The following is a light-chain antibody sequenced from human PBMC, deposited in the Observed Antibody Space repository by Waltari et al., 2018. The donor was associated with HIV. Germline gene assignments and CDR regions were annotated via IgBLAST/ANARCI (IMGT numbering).Light chain of an antibody. V-gene: IGKV3-20*01. Sequence: EIVLTQSPGTLSLSPGERATLSCRASLTVSTDYLAWYQHKPGQPPRLLLYHASRRATGVPDRFSGSGSVSDFTLTISRLEPEDFAVYSCQQYGSSPPTFGQGTKVEI. CDR3: QQYGSSPPT. J-gene: IGKJ1*01. CDR2: HAS. CDR1: LTVSTDY.